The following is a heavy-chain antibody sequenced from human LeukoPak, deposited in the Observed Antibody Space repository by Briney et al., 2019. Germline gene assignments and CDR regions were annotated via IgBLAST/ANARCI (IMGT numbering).Heavy chain of an antibody. D-gene: IGHD3-10*01. CDR1: GYTLTELS. Sequence: ASVKVSCKVSGYTLTELSTHWVRQAPGKGLEWMGGFDPEDGETIYAQKFQGRVTMTEDTSTDTAYMELSSLRSEDTAVYYCATAGVLLWFGEDFDYYMDVWGKGTTVTVSS. CDR2: FDPEDGET. CDR3: ATAGVLLWFGEDFDYYMDV. V-gene: IGHV1-24*01. J-gene: IGHJ6*03.